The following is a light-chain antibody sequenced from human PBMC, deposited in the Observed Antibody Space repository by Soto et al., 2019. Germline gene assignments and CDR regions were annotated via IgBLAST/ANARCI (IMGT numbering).Light chain of an antibody. CDR1: STDIDNYSF. J-gene: IGLJ2*01. CDR2: DGT. V-gene: IGLV2-23*01. CDR3: CSHAGGYTSIL. Sequence: QSALTQPASVSGSPGQSITISCSGTSTDIDNYSFVSWYQQIPGQAPKLIIYDGTERPSGVSTRFSGSRSDNTASLTISGLQAEDEADDFCCSHAGGYTSILFGGGTKLTVL.